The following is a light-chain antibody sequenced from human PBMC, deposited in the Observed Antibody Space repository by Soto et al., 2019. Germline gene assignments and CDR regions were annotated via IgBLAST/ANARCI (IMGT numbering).Light chain of an antibody. CDR2: DDH. J-gene: IGLJ3*02. Sequence: SYELTQPPSVSVAPGQTARISCGGHNIGSKSVHWYQQKPGQAPVLVVHDDHDRPSGIPERFSGSNSGNTATLTISRAEAGDEADYYCQVWHSGSDHWVFGGGTKLTVL. CDR1: NIGSKS. V-gene: IGLV3-21*02. CDR3: QVWHSGSDHWV.